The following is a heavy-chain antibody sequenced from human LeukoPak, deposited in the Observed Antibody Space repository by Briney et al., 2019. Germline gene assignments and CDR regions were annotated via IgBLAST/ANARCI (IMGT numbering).Heavy chain of an antibody. D-gene: IGHD6-19*01. J-gene: IGHJ4*02. V-gene: IGHV3-23*01. CDR2: ISGSGGST. Sequence: GGSLRLSCAASGFTFSNAWMSWVRQAPGKGLEWVSAISGSGGSTYYADSVKGRFTISRDNSKNTLYLQMNSLRAEDTAVYYCAKAASGWPFDYRGQGTLVTVSS. CDR1: GFTFSNAW. CDR3: AKAASGWPFDY.